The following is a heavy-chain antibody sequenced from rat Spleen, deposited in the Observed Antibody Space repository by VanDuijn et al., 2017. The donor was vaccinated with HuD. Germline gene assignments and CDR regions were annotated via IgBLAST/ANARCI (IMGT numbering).Heavy chain of an antibody. CDR2: ISSSSSYI. J-gene: IGHJ4*01. Sequence: EVQLVESGGGLVQPGRSLKLSCLASGFTFSNYGMNWIRQAPGKGLEWVASISSSSSYIYYADTVKGRFNISRENAKNTRYLQMTSLRSEDTALYYCARGGMVVINTFVMDAWGQGASVTVSS. V-gene: IGHV5-34*01. D-gene: IGHD1-12*02. CDR3: ARGGMVVINTFVMDA. CDR1: GFTFSNYG.